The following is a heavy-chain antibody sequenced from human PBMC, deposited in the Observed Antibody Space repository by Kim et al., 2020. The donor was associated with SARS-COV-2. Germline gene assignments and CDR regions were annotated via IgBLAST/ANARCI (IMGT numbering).Heavy chain of an antibody. V-gene: IGHV5-51*01. D-gene: IGHD3-3*01. CDR2: IYPGDSDT. J-gene: IGHJ6*03. CDR3: ARHHTIFGVVIPYYMDV. Sequence: GESLKISCKGSGYSFTSYWIGWVRQMPGKGLEWMGIIYPGDSDTRYSPSFQGQVTISADKSISTAYLQWSSLKASDTAMYYCARHHTIFGVVIPYYMDVWGKGTTVTVSS. CDR1: GYSFTSYW.